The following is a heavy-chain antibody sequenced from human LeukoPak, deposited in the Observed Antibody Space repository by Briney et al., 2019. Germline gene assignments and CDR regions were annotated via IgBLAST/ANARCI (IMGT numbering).Heavy chain of an antibody. J-gene: IGHJ4*02. CDR1: GFTFSSYW. CDR2: LNQDGSER. CDR3: AKCGTGSNFDY. D-gene: IGHD3-10*01. V-gene: IGHV3-7*02. Sequence: GGSLTLSCVASGFTFSSYWMSWVRQTPGKGLEWVAHLNQDGSERYYVDSVKGRFTISRENVKNSLYLQMNSLRAEDTAVYYCAKCGTGSNFDYWGQG.